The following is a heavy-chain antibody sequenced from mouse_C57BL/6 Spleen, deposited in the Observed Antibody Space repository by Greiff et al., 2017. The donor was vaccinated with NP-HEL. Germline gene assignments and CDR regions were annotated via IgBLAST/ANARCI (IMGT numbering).Heavy chain of an antibody. CDR2: IDPEDGET. CDR3: AKHYYGSSYVRYFDY. J-gene: IGHJ2*01. CDR1: GFNIKDYY. D-gene: IGHD1-1*01. V-gene: IGHV14-2*01. Sequence: EVKLQESGAELVKPGASVKLSCTASGFNIKDYYMHWVKQRTEQGLEWIGRIDPEDGETKYAPKFQGKATITADTSSNTAYLQLSSLTSEDTAVYYCAKHYYGSSYVRYFDYWGQGTTLTVSS.